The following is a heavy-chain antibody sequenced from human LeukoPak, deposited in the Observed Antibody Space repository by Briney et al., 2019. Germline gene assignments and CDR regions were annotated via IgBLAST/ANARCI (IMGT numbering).Heavy chain of an antibody. Sequence: GSLRLSCAASGFTFSNYCMNWVRQAPGKGLDWVASIKYVGSEKTYRDSVMGRFTISRDNAENSLLLQMATLRSDGTAIGCCARYHPAAGLIFDCWGQGILVSVSS. CDR1: GFTFSNYC. J-gene: IGHJ4*02. CDR2: IKYVGSEK. D-gene: IGHD3-16*01. CDR3: ARYHPAAGLIFDC. V-gene: IGHV3-7*03.